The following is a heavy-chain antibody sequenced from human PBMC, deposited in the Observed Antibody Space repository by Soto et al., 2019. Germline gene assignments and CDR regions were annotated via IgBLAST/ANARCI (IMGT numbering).Heavy chain of an antibody. Sequence: HPGGSLRLSCAASGFTFSSYWMSWFRQAPGKGLEWVANIKQDGIEKYYVDSVKGRSTISRDNAKNSLYLQMNSLRAEDTAVYYCARGLKYYFDYWGQGTLVTVSS. D-gene: IGHD3-16*01. V-gene: IGHV3-7*03. J-gene: IGHJ4*02. CDR2: IKQDGIEK. CDR3: ARGLKYYFDY. CDR1: GFTFSSYW.